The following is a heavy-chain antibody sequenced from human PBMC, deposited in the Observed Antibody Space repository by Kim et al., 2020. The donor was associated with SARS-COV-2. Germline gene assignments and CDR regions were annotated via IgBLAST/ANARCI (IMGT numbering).Heavy chain of an antibody. J-gene: IGHJ4*02. Sequence: GGSLRLSCAASGFTFSSYGMHWVRQAPGKGLEWVAVISYDGSSKYYADSVKGRFTISRDNSKNTLYLQMNSLRAEDTAVYYCAKEGHIVVVTAIGAHEPTPRPMGYFDYWGQGTLVTVSS. CDR1: GFTFSSYG. CDR3: AKEGHIVVVTAIGAHEPTPRPMGYFDY. V-gene: IGHV3-30*18. D-gene: IGHD2-21*02. CDR2: ISYDGSSK.